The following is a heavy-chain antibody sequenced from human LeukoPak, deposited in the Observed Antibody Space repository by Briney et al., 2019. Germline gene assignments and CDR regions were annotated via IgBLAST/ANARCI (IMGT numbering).Heavy chain of an antibody. CDR1: GDSISSGDYY. D-gene: IGHD6-13*01. CDR3: ARARYSSNWYRWFDP. CDR2: TSYSGST. Sequence: SQTLSLTCTVSGDSISSGDYYWSWIRQPPGKGLEWIGYTSYSGSTYFNPSLKSRVAISVDTSKKHFSLKLTSMTAADTAVYYCARARYSSNWYRWFDPWGQGTLVTVSS. J-gene: IGHJ5*02. V-gene: IGHV4-30-4*01.